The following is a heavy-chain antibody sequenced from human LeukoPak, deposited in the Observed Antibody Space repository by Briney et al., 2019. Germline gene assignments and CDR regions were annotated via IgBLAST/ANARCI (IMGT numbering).Heavy chain of an antibody. D-gene: IGHD4-23*01. V-gene: IGHV3-21*01. CDR1: GFTFSSIA. J-gene: IGHJ3*02. CDR2: ISSSTSYI. CDR3: ARDLDYGGDADAFDI. Sequence: GGSLRLSCAASGFTFSSIAMTWVRQAPGKGLEWVSSISSSTSYIYYADSVKGRFTISRDNAKNSLYLQMNSLRAEDTAVYYCARDLDYGGDADAFDIWGQGTMVTVSS.